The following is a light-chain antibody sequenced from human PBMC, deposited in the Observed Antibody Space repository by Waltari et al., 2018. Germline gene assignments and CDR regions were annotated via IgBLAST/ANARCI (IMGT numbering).Light chain of an antibody. CDR3: LLYMGSGVWV. V-gene: IGLV8-61*01. J-gene: IGLJ3*02. Sequence: QTVVTHEPSLSVSPGGTVTLTCALSSCSVSTTSYATLYRQTPGQAPRTLLYKANSRSPGVPDRFSGAILGNNVALTITGAQAEDESDYYCLLYMGSGVWVFGGGTKLTVL. CDR2: KAN. CDR1: SCSVSTTSY.